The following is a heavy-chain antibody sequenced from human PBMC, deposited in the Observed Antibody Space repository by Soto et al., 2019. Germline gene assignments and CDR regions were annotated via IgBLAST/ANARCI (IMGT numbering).Heavy chain of an antibody. D-gene: IGHD4-17*01. Sequence: PGGSLRLSCSASGFTFSSYAMHWVRQAPGKGLEYVSAISSNGGSTYYADSVKGRFTISRDNSKNTLYLQMSSLRAEDTAVYYCVPLTYYGDGAVDAFDIWGQGTMVTVSS. V-gene: IGHV3-64D*06. CDR2: ISSNGGST. CDR1: GFTFSSYA. J-gene: IGHJ3*02. CDR3: VPLTYYGDGAVDAFDI.